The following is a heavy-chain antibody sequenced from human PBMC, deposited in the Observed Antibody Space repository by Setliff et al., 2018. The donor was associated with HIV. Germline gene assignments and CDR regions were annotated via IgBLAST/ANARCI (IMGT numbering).Heavy chain of an antibody. CDR3: ARAGRSGSYNHYYYYYMDV. V-gene: IGHV1-8*02. J-gene: IGHJ6*03. CDR2: MTPYSGNT. D-gene: IGHD1-26*01. Sequence: GASVKVSCKTSGDTFTSYDINWVRQAAGHGLEWMGWMTPYSGNTGYAQKFQGRLTMTRNTSISTAYMELRSLRSDDTAVYYCARAGRSGSYNHYYYYYMDVWGKGTTVTVSS. CDR1: GDTFTSYD.